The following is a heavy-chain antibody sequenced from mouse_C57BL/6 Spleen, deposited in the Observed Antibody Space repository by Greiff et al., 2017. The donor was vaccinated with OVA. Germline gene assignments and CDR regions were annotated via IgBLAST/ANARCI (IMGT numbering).Heavy chain of an antibody. CDR2: IDPSDSYT. CDR1: GYAFSSYW. CDR3: ARGELFYAMDY. V-gene: IGHV1-69*01. J-gene: IGHJ4*01. Sequence: QVQLQQSGAELVKPGASVKISCKASGYAFSSYWMNWVKQRPGQGLEWIGEIDPSDSYTNYNQKFKGKSTLTVDKSSSTAYMQLSSLTSEDSAVYYCARGELFYAMDYWGQGTSVTVSS.